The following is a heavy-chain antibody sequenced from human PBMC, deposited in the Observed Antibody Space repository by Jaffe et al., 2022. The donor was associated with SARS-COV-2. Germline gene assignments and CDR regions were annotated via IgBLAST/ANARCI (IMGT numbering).Heavy chain of an antibody. CDR2: ISWNSGSI. Sequence: EVQLVESGGGLVQPGGSLRLSCAASGFTFDNYAMHWVRQAPGKGLEWVSGISWNSGSIAYADSVRGRFTISRDNAKNSLYLQMNSLRPEDTAFYYCAKHIHRLGQYYFDSWGQGALVTVSS. CDR3: AKHIHRLGQYYFDS. J-gene: IGHJ4*02. V-gene: IGHV3-9*01. D-gene: IGHD3-16*01. CDR1: GFTFDNYA.